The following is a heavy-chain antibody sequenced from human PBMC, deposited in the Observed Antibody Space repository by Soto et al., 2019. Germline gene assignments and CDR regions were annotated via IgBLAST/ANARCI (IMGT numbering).Heavy chain of an antibody. J-gene: IGHJ6*02. D-gene: IGHD3-22*01. CDR1: GYTFTGYY. V-gene: IGHV1-2*04. Sequence: ASVKVSCKASGYTFTGYYMYWVRQAPGQGLEWMGWINPNSGGTNYAQKFQGWVTMTRDTSISTAYMELSRLRSDDTAVYYCARGDSSGYYLWGYYYGMDVWGQGTTVTVSS. CDR2: INPNSGGT. CDR3: ARGDSSGYYLWGYYYGMDV.